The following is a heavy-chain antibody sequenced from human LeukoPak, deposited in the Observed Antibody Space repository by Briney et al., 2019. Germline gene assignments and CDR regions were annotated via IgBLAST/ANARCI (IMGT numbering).Heavy chain of an antibody. V-gene: IGHV1-2*06. D-gene: IGHD6-13*01. J-gene: IGHJ5*02. Sequence: ASVKVSSKASGYTFTGYYMHWGRQAPRQGLEWMGRINPNSGGTNYAQKVQGRVTITRDTSIRTAYMELSRLRSDDTAVYYCAVYSSSWWENWFDPWGQGTLVTVSS. CDR1: GYTFTGYY. CDR2: INPNSGGT. CDR3: AVYSSSWWENWFDP.